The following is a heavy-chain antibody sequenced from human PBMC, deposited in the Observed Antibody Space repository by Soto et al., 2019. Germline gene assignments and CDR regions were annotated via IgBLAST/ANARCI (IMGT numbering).Heavy chain of an antibody. D-gene: IGHD1-1*01. CDR2: IYYSGST. CDR1: GGSISSSSYY. J-gene: IGHJ4*02. V-gene: IGHV4-39*01. Sequence: QLQLQASGPGLVKPSETLSLTCTVSGGSISSSSYYWGWIRQPPGKGLEWIGSIYYSGSTYYNPSLKSRVTKSVDTSKNQFSLKLSSVTAADTAVYYCARHTHPEVGLQPPPAPDYWGQGTLVTVSS. CDR3: ARHTHPEVGLQPPPAPDY.